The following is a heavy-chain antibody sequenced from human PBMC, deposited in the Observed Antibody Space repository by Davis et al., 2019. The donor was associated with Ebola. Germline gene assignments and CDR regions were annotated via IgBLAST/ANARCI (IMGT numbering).Heavy chain of an antibody. J-gene: IGHJ3*02. CDR2: ITSGSNKI. Sequence: GESLKISCAASGFTFSSYAMNWVRQAPGKGLECIAYITSGSNKIYYADSVKGRFTISRDNAKNSLYLQMNSLRDEDTAVYYCARDYYYSSGGDVFDIWGQGTMVTVSS. V-gene: IGHV3-48*02. D-gene: IGHD3-22*01. CDR3: ARDYYYSSGGDVFDI. CDR1: GFTFSSYA.